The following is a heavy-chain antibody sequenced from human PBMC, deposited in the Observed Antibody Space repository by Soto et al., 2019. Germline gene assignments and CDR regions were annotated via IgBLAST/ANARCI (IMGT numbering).Heavy chain of an antibody. CDR2: ISGSGGST. D-gene: IGHD6-19*01. CDR3: AKVVPKEINTIAVAGYFDY. CDR1: GFTFSSYA. Sequence: TGGSLRLSCAASGFTFSSYAMSWVRQAPGKGLEWVSAISGSGGSTYYADSVKGRFTISRDNSKNTLYLQMNSLRAEDTAVYYYAKVVPKEINTIAVAGYFDYWGQGTLVTVSS. V-gene: IGHV3-23*01. J-gene: IGHJ4*02.